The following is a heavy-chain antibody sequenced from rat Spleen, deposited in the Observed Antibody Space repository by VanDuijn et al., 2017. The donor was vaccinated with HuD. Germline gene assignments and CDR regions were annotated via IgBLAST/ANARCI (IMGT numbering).Heavy chain of an antibody. J-gene: IGHJ2*01. CDR3: TRNWDY. D-gene: IGHD3-6*01. Sequence: EVQLVESGGGLVQPGRSLELSCVASGFSFNNYWMTWIRQAPGKGLDWVASISNAGGSTYYPDSVKGRFTISRDIAENTLYLQMNSVRSEDTATYYCTRNWDYWGQGVMVTVSS. CDR2: ISNAGGST. CDR1: GFSFNNYW. V-gene: IGHV5-31*01.